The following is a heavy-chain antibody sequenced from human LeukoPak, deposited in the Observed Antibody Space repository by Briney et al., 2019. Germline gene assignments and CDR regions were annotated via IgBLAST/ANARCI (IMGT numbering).Heavy chain of an antibody. CDR3: ARHSGSYYVLDY. CDR2: IYYSGST. Sequence: SETLSLTCTVSGGSISSSSYYWGWIRQPPGKGLEWIGSIYYSGSTYYNPPLKSRVTISVDTSKNQFSLKLSSVTAADTAVYYCARHSGSYYVLDYWGQGTLVTVSS. CDR1: GGSISSSSYY. D-gene: IGHD1-26*01. V-gene: IGHV4-39*01. J-gene: IGHJ4*02.